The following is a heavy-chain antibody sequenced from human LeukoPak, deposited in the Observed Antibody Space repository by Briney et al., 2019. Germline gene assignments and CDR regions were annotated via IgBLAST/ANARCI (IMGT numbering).Heavy chain of an antibody. V-gene: IGHV3-66*01. D-gene: IGHD2-2*01. Sequence: GGSLRLSCAASGFTVSSNYMSWVGQAPGKGLEWVSVVYSGGTIYYADSVKGRFAISRDNSKNTLYLQMISVRAEDTAVYFCARGLIVAGSNTNYFDHWGQGTLVTVSS. J-gene: IGHJ4*02. CDR1: GFTVSSNY. CDR3: ARGLIVAGSNTNYFDH. CDR2: VYSGGTI.